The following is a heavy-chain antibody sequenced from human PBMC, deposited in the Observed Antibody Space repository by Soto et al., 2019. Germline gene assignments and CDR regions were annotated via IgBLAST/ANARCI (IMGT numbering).Heavy chain of an antibody. Sequence: QVQLVQSGAEVKKPGASVKVSCKASGYTFTSYGISWVRQAPGQVLVWMGWISAYNGKTNYAQKLQGTVTMTTDTSTSTASLELRSLRSDDTAVYYCARDSPPPREWGQGTLVTVSS. CDR3: ARDSPPPRE. CDR2: ISAYNGKT. V-gene: IGHV1-18*01. J-gene: IGHJ4*02. CDR1: GYTFTSYG.